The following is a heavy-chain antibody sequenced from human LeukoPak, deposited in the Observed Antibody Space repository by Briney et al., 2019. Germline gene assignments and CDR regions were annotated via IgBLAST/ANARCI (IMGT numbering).Heavy chain of an antibody. CDR3: ASTKASDWHSTASPLDF. D-gene: IGHD1-7*01. Sequence: ASVQVSCKASGYSFTGSYIHWVRQAPGQGPEWMGVINPSGSSTIYAQKFKGRVTMTKDTSTGTVYMDLSSLRSEDTAVYYCASTKASDWHSTASPLDFWGQGTLVSVSS. J-gene: IGHJ4*02. CDR1: GYSFTGSY. V-gene: IGHV1-46*01. CDR2: INPSGSST.